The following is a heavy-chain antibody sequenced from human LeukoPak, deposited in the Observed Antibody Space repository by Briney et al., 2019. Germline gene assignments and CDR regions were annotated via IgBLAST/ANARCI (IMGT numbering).Heavy chain of an antibody. D-gene: IGHD1-26*01. CDR1: GYSXTGYY. V-gene: IGHV1-2*02. Sequence: ASVKVSCKASGYSXTGYYMHWVRQAPGQGLEWMGWINPNSGGTIYAQKFQGRVTMTRDTSISTAYMELSRLRSDDTAVYYCARVPSIVGATPYYHHFGMDVWGQGTTVTVSS. CDR2: INPNSGGT. CDR3: ARVPSIVGATPYYHHFGMDV. J-gene: IGHJ6*02.